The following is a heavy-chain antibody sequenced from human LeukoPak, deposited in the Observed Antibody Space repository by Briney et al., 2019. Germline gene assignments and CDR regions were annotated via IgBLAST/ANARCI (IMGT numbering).Heavy chain of an antibody. CDR3: ARGQWFRAF. V-gene: IGHV4-4*07. D-gene: IGHD3-10*01. CDR2: IYTSGTS. CDR1: GGSISGYY. Sequence: ASETLSLTCTVSGGSISGYYWSWIRQPAGKGLEWIGRIYTSGTSNYNPSLKSRVTISVDTSKNQFSLKMNSVTAADTAVYYCARGQWFRAFWSRGTPVTVSS. J-gene: IGHJ4*02.